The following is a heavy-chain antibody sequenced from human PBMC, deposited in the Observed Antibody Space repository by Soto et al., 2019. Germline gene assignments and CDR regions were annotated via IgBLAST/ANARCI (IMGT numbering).Heavy chain of an antibody. V-gene: IGHV4-34*01. Sequence: PSETLSLTCDVYGGSFSDYYWSWIRQTPGKGLEWIGEINQSGSTSYNPSLKSRVTMSLDTSQNQFSLKLSSVTAADSGVYYCVRGGIAALLGYWGQGALVTVSS. J-gene: IGHJ4*02. CDR1: GGSFSDYY. CDR3: VRGGIAALLGY. D-gene: IGHD6-6*01. CDR2: INQSGST.